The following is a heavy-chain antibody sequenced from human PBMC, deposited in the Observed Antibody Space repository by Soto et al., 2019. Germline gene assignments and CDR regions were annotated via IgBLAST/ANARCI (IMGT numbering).Heavy chain of an antibody. D-gene: IGHD2-2*01. Sequence: QVQLVQSGAEVKKPGSSVKVSCKASGGTFSSYAISWVRQAPGQGLEWMGGIIPIFGTANYAQKFQGRVTITADESTSTAYMELSSLRSEDTAVYYCARVRDRNIVVVPAADGGYYYYGMDVWGQGTTVTVSS. V-gene: IGHV1-69*01. CDR3: ARVRDRNIVVVPAADGGYYYYGMDV. CDR1: GGTFSSYA. CDR2: IIPIFGTA. J-gene: IGHJ6*02.